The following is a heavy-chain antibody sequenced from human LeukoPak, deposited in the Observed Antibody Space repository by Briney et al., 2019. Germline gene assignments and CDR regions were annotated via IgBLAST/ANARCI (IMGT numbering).Heavy chain of an antibody. CDR2: ISGSGAIT. J-gene: IGHJ4*02. CDR3: AKDLHGEVPAYFDY. CDR1: GFMFSSYA. D-gene: IGHD3-3*01. V-gene: IGHV3-23*01. Sequence: GGSLRLSCAASGFMFSSYAMGWVRQAPGKGLEWVSGISGSGAITYYADSVKGRFSISRDNSKNTVSLQVNSLRAEDTAVYYCAKDLHGEVPAYFDYWGQGTLVTVSS.